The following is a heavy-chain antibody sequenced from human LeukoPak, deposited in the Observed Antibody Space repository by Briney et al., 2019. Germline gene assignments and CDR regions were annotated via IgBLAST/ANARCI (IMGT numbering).Heavy chain of an antibody. CDR1: GGSISSYY. CDR2: IYYSGCT. Sequence: SETLSLTCTVSGGSISSYYWSWIRQPPGKGLEWIGYIYYSGCTNYNPSLKSRVTISVDTSKNQFSLKLSSVTAADTAVYYCTRGSIAYHYMDVWGKGTTVTISS. CDR3: TRGSIAYHYMDV. V-gene: IGHV4-59*01. J-gene: IGHJ6*03. D-gene: IGHD3-22*01.